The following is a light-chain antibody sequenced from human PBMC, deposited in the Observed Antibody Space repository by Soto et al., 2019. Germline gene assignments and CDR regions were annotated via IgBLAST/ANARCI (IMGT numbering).Light chain of an antibody. V-gene: IGKV3-11*01. Sequence: EIVLTQSPATLSLSPGERATLSCRSSQSVSSYLAWYQQKPGQAPRLLIYDASNRATGIPVRFSGSGSGTDFTLTISSLQPEDFAVYYCQQRSNWLGTFGPGTKVDIK. CDR1: QSVSSY. J-gene: IGKJ3*01. CDR2: DAS. CDR3: QQRSNWLGT.